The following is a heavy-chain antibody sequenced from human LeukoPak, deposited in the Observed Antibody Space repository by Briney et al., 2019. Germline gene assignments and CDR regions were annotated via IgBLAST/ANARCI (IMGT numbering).Heavy chain of an antibody. D-gene: IGHD1-7*01. CDR1: GFTFSSYG. CDR2: IWYDGSNK. Sequence: GGSLRLSCAASGFTFSSYGMHWVRQAPGKGLEWVAVIWYDGSNKYYADSVKGRFTISRDNSKNTLYLQMNSLRAEDTAVYYCARGTTIQVPYGMDVWGQGTTVTVSS. V-gene: IGHV3-33*01. CDR3: ARGTTIQVPYGMDV. J-gene: IGHJ6*02.